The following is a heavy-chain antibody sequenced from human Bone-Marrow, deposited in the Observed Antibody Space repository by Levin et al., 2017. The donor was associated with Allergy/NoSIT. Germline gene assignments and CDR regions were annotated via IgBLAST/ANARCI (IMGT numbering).Heavy chain of an antibody. CDR1: GSPLSSAYY. CDR2: IYGTGTR. D-gene: IGHD3-10*01. J-gene: IGHJ4*02. V-gene: IGHV4-38-2*01. CDR3: ASTDYYGSGSFPYYFDF. Sequence: SETLSLTCGVSGSPLSSAYYWGWIRQAPGKGLEWVGSIYGTGTRYYNPSLKSRVTISVDTSKNQFSLKLNSVTASDTAVYYCASTDYYGSGSFPYYFDFWGQGTRVTVSS.